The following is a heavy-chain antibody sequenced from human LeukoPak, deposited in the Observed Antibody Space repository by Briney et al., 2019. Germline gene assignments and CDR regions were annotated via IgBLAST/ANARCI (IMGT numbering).Heavy chain of an antibody. Sequence: ASVKVSCKASGYTFTGYYMHWVRQAPGQGLEWMGWINPNSGGTNYAQKFQGRVTMTRDTSISIAYMELSRLRSDDTAVYYCARVPYYYGSGSYWFDPWGQGTLVTVSS. CDR1: GYTFTGYY. J-gene: IGHJ5*02. V-gene: IGHV1-2*02. D-gene: IGHD3-10*01. CDR2: INPNSGGT. CDR3: ARVPYYYGSGSYWFDP.